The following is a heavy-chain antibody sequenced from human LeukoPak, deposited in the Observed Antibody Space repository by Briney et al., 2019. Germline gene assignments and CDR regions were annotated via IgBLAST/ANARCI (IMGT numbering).Heavy chain of an antibody. V-gene: IGHV3-23*01. CDR2: IRGSGASI. Sequence: PGGSLRLSCAASGFTISSYAMSWVRQAPGKGLEWISAIRGSGASIYYADSVKSRVTISRDNSKKTQFLQMSSLRAEDTAVYYCAKRTVSGGPFCNFDYWGQGTLVTVSS. J-gene: IGHJ4*02. CDR1: GFTISSYA. D-gene: IGHD3-10*01. CDR3: AKRTVSGGPFCNFDY.